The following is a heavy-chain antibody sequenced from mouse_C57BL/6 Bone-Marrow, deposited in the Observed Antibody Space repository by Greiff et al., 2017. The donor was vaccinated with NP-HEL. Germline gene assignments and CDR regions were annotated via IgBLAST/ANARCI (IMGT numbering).Heavy chain of an antibody. CDR3: ARGEYYYGNY. V-gene: IGHV1-54*01. CDR2: INPGSGGT. J-gene: IGHJ2*01. D-gene: IGHD1-1*01. Sequence: QVQLQQSGAELVRPGTSVKVSCKASGYAFTNYLIEWVKQRPGQGLEWIGVINPGSGGTNYNEKFKGKATLTADKSSSTAYMQLSSLTSEDSAVYFCARGEYYYGNYWGQGTTLTVSS. CDR1: GYAFTNYL.